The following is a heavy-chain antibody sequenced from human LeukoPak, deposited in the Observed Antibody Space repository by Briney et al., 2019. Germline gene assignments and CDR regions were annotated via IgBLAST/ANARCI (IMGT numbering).Heavy chain of an antibody. CDR1: GFTFSSYG. CDR2: IWYDESNK. J-gene: IGHJ4*02. CDR3: ARGLYDFWSGPDY. D-gene: IGHD3-3*01. V-gene: IGHV3-33*01. Sequence: PGGSLRLSCAASGFTFSSYGMHWVRQAPGKELEWVAVIWYDESNKYYADSVKGRFTISRDNSKNTLYLQMNSLRAEDTAVYYCARGLYDFWSGPDYWGQGTLVTVSS.